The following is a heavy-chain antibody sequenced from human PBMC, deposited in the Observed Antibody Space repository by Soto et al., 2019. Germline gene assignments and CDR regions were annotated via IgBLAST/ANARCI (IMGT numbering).Heavy chain of an antibody. V-gene: IGHV1-2*02. CDR2: INPNSGGT. CDR1: GYTVTGYY. D-gene: IGHD2-21*02. CDR3: ASVVTPDSPIDY. J-gene: IGHJ4*02. Sequence: GASVKVPCKASGYTVTGYYMHWVRQAPGQGLEWMGWINPNSGGTNYAQKFQGRVTMTRDTSISTAYMELSRLRSDDTAVYYCASVVTPDSPIDYWGQGTLVTVSS.